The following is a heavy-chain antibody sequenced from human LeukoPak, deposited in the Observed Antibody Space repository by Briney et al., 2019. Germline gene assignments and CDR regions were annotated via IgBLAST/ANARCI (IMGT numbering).Heavy chain of an antibody. D-gene: IGHD7-27*01. Sequence: GGSLRLSCAASGFTFSDYYMSWIRQAPGKGLEWVAYISTIGTTIDYADSVKGRFTISRDNAKNSLYLQVNSLRAEDTAVYYCARGVLGTRTPYFDDWGQGTLVTVSS. J-gene: IGHJ4*02. V-gene: IGHV3-11*01. CDR1: GFTFSDYY. CDR3: ARGVLGTRTPYFDD. CDR2: ISTIGTTI.